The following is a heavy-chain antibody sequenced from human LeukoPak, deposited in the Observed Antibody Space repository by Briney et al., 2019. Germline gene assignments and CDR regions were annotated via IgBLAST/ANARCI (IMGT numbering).Heavy chain of an antibody. CDR1: GFTFSSYG. V-gene: IGHV3-33*01. J-gene: IGHJ4*02. CDR2: IWYDGSNK. Sequence: PGRSLRLSCAASGFTFSSYGMHWVCQAPGKGLEWVAVIWYDGSNKYYADSVKGRFTISRDNSKNTPYLQMNSLRAEDTAVYYCARGSGSSQYYFDYWGQGTLVTVSS. CDR3: ARGSGSSQYYFDY. D-gene: IGHD3-10*01.